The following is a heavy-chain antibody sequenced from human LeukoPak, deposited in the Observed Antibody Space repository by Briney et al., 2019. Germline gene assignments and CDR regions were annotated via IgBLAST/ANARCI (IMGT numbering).Heavy chain of an antibody. J-gene: IGHJ4*02. CDR2: IKQDGSEK. D-gene: IGHD5-12*01. Sequence: GGSLRLSCAASGFTFSSYWMSWVRQAPGKGLEWVANIKQDGSEKYYVDSVKGRFTISRDNAKNSLYLQMNSLRAEDTAVYYCAASRDSGYEHFDYWGQGTLVTVSS. CDR3: AASRDSGYEHFDY. V-gene: IGHV3-7*01. CDR1: GFTFSSYW.